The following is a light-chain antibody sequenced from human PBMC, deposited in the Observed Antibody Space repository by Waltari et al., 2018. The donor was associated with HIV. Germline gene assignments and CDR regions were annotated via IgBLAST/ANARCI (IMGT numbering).Light chain of an antibody. V-gene: IGKV1-39*01. J-gene: IGKJ1*01. CDR1: QNIGTY. CDR2: GEF. CDR3: QHMGT. Sequence: DIQVTHSSISLYASVGDRVTITCRTSQNIGTYLNWYQQKPGKAPKLLIYGEFNVQSWVPSRFTGSGSGTDFTLNISNRQPEYCASYYCQHMGTFGRGTKVEIK.